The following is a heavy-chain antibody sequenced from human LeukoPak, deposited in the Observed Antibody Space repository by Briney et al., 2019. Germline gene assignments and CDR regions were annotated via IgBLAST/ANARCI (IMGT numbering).Heavy chain of an antibody. J-gene: IGHJ4*02. D-gene: IGHD6-13*01. CDR3: ARDRAAAGRGRGGDFDY. V-gene: IGHV4-4*07. Sequence: SETLSLTCTVSGASISSHYWTWIRQPAGKGLERIGRIHNSGTTNYNPSLKSRVTISVDTSRNQFSLKLISVTAADTAVYYCARDRAAAGRGRGGDFDYWGQGTLVTASS. CDR2: IHNSGTT. CDR1: GASISSHY.